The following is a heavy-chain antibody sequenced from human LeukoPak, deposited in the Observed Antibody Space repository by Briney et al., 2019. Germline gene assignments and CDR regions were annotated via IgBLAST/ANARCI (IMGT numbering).Heavy chain of an antibody. CDR2: IRYDGSEK. J-gene: IGHJ4*02. CDR1: GFTFNNYW. D-gene: IGHD5-18*01. V-gene: IGHV3-7*01. CDR3: ARRATTERGHSYGLDY. Sequence: PGGSLRLSCEASGFTFNNYWMSWVRQAPGKGLEWVANIRYDGSEKYYVDSVKGRFTISRDNAKNSLYLQMNSLRAEDTAMYYCARRATTERGHSYGLDYWGQGTLVTVSS.